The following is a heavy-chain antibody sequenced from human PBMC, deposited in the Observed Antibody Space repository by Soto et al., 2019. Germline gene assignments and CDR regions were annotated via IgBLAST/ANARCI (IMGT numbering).Heavy chain of an antibody. CDR1: GFSFGTYT. CDR3: AKHLIGGRLQSPFDL. Sequence: QPGGSLRLSCAVSGFSFGTYTVNWGRQAPGMGLEWVSGRSDSVGTTHYAYSVKCRFTISRDKSKNTLYLQMNNLRAEDTAVYYCAKHLIGGRLQSPFDLWGQGTQVTVSS. J-gene: IGHJ4*02. CDR2: RSDSVGTT. D-gene: IGHD3-22*01. V-gene: IGHV3-23*01.